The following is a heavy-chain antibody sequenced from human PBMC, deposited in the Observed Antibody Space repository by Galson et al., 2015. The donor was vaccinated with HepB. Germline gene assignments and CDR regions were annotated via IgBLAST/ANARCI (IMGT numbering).Heavy chain of an antibody. Sequence: SVKVSCKASGYTFTSYAMHWVRQAPGQRPEWMGWINAGNGNTKYSQKFQGRVTITRDTSASTAYMELSSLRSEDTAVYYCCRESGLATYNWFDPWGQGTLVTVSS. CDR3: CRESGLATYNWFDP. CDR1: GYTFTSYA. CDR2: INAGNGNT. D-gene: IGHD3/OR15-3a*01. V-gene: IGHV1-3*01. J-gene: IGHJ5*01.